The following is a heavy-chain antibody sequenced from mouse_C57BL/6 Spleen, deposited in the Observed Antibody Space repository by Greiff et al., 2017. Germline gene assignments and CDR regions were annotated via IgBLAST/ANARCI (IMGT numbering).Heavy chain of an antibody. CDR1: GYTFTSYW. D-gene: IGHD2-12*01. J-gene: IGHJ4*01. CDR2: IHPSDSDT. CDR3: AIGGELRRGSMDY. Sequence: QVQLKQPGAELVKPGASVKVSCKASGYTFTSYWMHWVKQRPGQGLEWIGRIHPSDSDTNYNQKFKGKATLTVDKSSSTAYMQLSSLTSEDAAVYYCAIGGELRRGSMDYWGQGTSVTVSS. V-gene: IGHV1-74*01.